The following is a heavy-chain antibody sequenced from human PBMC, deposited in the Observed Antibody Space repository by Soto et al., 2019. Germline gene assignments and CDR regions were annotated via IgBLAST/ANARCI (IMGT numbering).Heavy chain of an antibody. D-gene: IGHD3-16*02. J-gene: IGHJ3*02. CDR3: ARAPPGHDYIWGSYRDDAFDI. CDR1: GGTFSSYA. CDR2: IIPIFGTA. Sequence: SVKVSCKASGGTFSSYAISWVRQAPGQGFEWMGGIIPIFGTANYAQKLQGRVTITADESTSTAYMELSSLRSDDTAVYYCARAPPGHDYIWGSYRDDAFDIWGQGTMVTVSS. V-gene: IGHV1-69*13.